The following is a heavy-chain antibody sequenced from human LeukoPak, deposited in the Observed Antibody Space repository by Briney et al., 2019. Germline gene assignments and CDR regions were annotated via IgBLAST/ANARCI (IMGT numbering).Heavy chain of an antibody. CDR3: AREDCSGGSCPFDP. V-gene: IGHV4-61*01. CDR2: IYYSGST. D-gene: IGHD2-15*01. J-gene: IGHJ5*02. Sequence: ETLSLTCTVSGGSISSSIYYWSWIRQPPGKGLEWIGYIYYSGSTNYNPSLKSRVTISVDTSKNQFSLKLSSVTAADTAVYYCAREDCSGGSCPFDPWGQGTLVTVSS. CDR1: GGSISSSIYY.